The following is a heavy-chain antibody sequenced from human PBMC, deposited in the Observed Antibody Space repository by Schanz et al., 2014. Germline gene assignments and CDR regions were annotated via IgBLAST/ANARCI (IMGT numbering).Heavy chain of an antibody. CDR3: ARGTPFLCDY. CDR1: GFTFSSYL. V-gene: IGHV3-21*01. CDR2: ISSSSSYI. D-gene: IGHD3-16*01. Sequence: EVQLVESGGGLVQPGGSLTLSCAASGFTFSSYLMSWVRQAPGKGLEWVSSISSSSSYIYYADSVKGRFTISRDSARNSLYLQMSSLRAEDTAVYYCARGTPFLCDYWGQGTLVTVSS. J-gene: IGHJ4*02.